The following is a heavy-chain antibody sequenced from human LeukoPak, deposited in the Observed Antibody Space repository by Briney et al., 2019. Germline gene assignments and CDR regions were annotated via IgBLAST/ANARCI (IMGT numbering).Heavy chain of an antibody. D-gene: IGHD3-10*01. CDR3: ARDIYTSGSLGY. V-gene: IGHV1-46*01. CDR2: INPSGGST. CDR1: GYSFTSYY. J-gene: IGHJ4*02. Sequence: ASVKVSXKASGYSFTSYYIHWVRQAPGQGLEWIGIINPSGGSTSYAPKFQGRVTMTRDTSTSTVYMELSSLRSEDTAVYYCARDIYTSGSLGYWGQGTLVTVSS.